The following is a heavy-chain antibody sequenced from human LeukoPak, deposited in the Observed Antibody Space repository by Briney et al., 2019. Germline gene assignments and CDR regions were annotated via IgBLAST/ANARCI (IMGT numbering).Heavy chain of an antibody. CDR2: ISYDGSKK. V-gene: IGHV3-30-3*01. J-gene: IGHJ4*02. CDR3: ASPRRVVVTHEVDY. D-gene: IGHD2-21*02. Sequence: GRSLRLSCAASGFTFSSYAMHWVRQAPGKGLEWVAVISYDGSKKYYADSVKGRFTISRDNSKNTLYLQMNSLRAEDTAVYYCASPRRVVVTHEVDYWGREPWSPSPQ. CDR1: GFTFSSYA.